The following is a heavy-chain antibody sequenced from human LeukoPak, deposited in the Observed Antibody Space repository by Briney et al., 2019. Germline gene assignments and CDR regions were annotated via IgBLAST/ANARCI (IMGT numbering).Heavy chain of an antibody. D-gene: IGHD3-22*01. CDR3: AQTLNYYDSGTNWFDP. J-gene: IGHJ5*02. CDR2: IYYSGST. CDR1: GGSISSGGYY. V-gene: IGHV4-31*03. Sequence: SRTLSLTCTVSGGSISSGGYYWSWIRQHPGKGLEWIGYIYYSGSTYYNPSLKSRVTISVNTSKNQFSLKLSSVTAADTAVYYCAQTLNYYDSGTNWFDPWGQGTLVTVSS.